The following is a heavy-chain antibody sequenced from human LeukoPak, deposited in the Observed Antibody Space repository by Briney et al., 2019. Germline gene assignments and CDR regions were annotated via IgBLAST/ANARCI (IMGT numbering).Heavy chain of an antibody. J-gene: IGHJ5*02. CDR3: AREFFNYDSSGYYLWWFDP. CDR2: ISSSSSTI. Sequence: GGSLRLSCAASGFTFSSYSMNWVRQAPGKGLEWVSYISSSSSTIYYADSVKGRFTISRDNAKNSVYLQMNSLRAEDTAVYYCAREFFNYDSSGYYLWWFDPWGQGTRVTVSS. CDR1: GFTFSSYS. V-gene: IGHV3-48*04. D-gene: IGHD3-22*01.